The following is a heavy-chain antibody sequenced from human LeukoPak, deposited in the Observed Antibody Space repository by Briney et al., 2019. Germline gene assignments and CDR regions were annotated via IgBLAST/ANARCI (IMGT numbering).Heavy chain of an antibody. D-gene: IGHD3-10*01. V-gene: IGHV1-2*02. CDR2: INPNTGGT. Sequence: ASVKVSCKASGYTFTGYYMHWVRQAPGQGLEWMGWINPNTGGTKYAQRFQDRVTMTRDTSISTAYMEVSRLRYDDTAVYYCARPLRVTMIRGAAFRASSDFDPWGQGSLVTVSS. CDR1: GYTFTGYY. J-gene: IGHJ5*02. CDR3: ARPLRVTMIRGAAFRASSDFDP.